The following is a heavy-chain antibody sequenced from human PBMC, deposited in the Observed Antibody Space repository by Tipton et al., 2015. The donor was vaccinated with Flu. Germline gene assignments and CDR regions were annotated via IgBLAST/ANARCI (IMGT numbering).Heavy chain of an antibody. D-gene: IGHD1-26*01. CDR2: VNQDGSVK. J-gene: IGHJ3*01. Sequence: SLRLSCGASGFTLGSYWMSWVRQAPGKGLEWVANVNQDGSVKYYVDSVKGRFTISRDNAKNSVFLQMDSLRAEDTAVYYCSRAVGAAESLWGQGTMVTVSS. CDR3: SRAVGAAESL. V-gene: IGHV3-7*01. CDR1: GFTLGSYW.